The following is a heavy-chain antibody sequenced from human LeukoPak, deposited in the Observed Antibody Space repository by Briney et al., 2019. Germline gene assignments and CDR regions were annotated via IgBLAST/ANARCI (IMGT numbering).Heavy chain of an antibody. D-gene: IGHD3-22*01. CDR3: ARAKYDSSGRYYAGFDY. J-gene: IGHJ4*02. CDR1: GFIFSSYW. Sequence: GGSLRLSCAASGFIFSSYWMDWVRQAPGKGLEWVANIKEDGSEKYYVDSVKGRFTISRDNAKNSLYLQMNSLRVEDTAVYYCARAKYDSSGRYYAGFDYWGQGTLVTVSS. CDR2: IKEDGSEK. V-gene: IGHV3-7*03.